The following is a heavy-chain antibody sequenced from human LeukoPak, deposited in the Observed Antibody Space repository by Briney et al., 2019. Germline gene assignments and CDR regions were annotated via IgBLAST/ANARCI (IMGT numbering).Heavy chain of an antibody. CDR2: ISWNSGSI. D-gene: IGHD2-15*01. Sequence: PGGSLRLSCAASGFTFDGYAMHWVRQAPGRGLEWVSGISWNSGSIGYADSVKGRFTISRDNAKNSLYLQMNSLRAEDTAVYYCAKGIVVVVAATGYFDYWGQGTLVTVSS. CDR1: GFTFDGYA. CDR3: AKGIVVVVAATGYFDY. V-gene: IGHV3-9*01. J-gene: IGHJ4*02.